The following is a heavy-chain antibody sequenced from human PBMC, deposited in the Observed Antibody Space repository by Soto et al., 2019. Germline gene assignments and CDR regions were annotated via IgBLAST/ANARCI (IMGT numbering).Heavy chain of an antibody. CDR3: ARRVVPAAITRWRGHIDY. CDR2: ISSSSSYI. Sequence: GGSLRLSCAASGFTFSSYSMNWVRQAPGKGLEWVSSISSSSSYIYYADSVKGRFTISRDNAKNSLYLQMNSLRAEDTAVYYCARRVVPAAITRWRGHIDYWGQGTLVTVSS. J-gene: IGHJ4*02. D-gene: IGHD2-2*01. CDR1: GFTFSSYS. V-gene: IGHV3-21*01.